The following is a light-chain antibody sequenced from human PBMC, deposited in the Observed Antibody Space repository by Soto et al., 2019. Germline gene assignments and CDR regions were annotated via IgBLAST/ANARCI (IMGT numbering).Light chain of an antibody. J-gene: IGKJ1*01. CDR2: GAS. Sequence: DIQMTQSPSTLSASIGDRVTITCRASQSVGDSLAWYQQKPGKAPNILIYGASTLEPGVPSRFSGSGSGTDFTLTISGLQPDDFATYFCLQHIGYSWTFGQGTKVEVK. CDR3: LQHIGYSWT. V-gene: IGKV1-5*03. CDR1: QSVGDS.